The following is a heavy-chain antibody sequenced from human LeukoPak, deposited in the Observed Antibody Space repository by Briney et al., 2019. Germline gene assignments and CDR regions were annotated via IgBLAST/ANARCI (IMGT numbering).Heavy chain of an antibody. D-gene: IGHD6-13*01. CDR3: AKTGRYSSSWAYFDF. CDR1: GFTFSSYE. J-gene: IGHJ4*02. V-gene: IGHV3-48*03. Sequence: GGSLRLSCAASGFTFSSYEMNWVRQAPGKGLEGVSYISSSGSTIYYADSVKGRFTISRDNAKNSLYLQMNSLRAEDTALYHCAKTGRYSSSWAYFDFWGQGTLVTVSS. CDR2: ISSSGSTI.